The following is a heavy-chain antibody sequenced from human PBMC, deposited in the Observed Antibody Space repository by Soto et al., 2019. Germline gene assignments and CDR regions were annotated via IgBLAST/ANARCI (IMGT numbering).Heavy chain of an antibody. CDR1: GFTFSSYA. V-gene: IGHV3-30-3*01. J-gene: IGHJ1*01. D-gene: IGHD3-22*01. Sequence: QVQLVESGGGVVQPGRSLRLSCAASGFTFSSYAMHWVRQAPGKGLEWVAVISYDGSNKYYADSVKGRFTISRDNSKNPLYLQMNSLRAEDTAVYYCARGSPYYYDSSGYYSAEYFQHWGQGTLVTVSS. CDR2: ISYDGSNK. CDR3: ARGSPYYYDSSGYYSAEYFQH.